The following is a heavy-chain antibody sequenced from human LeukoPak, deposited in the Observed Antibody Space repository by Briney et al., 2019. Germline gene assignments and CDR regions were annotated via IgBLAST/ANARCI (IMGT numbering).Heavy chain of an antibody. V-gene: IGHV1-8*03. CDR2: MNPNSGNT. J-gene: IGHJ4*02. CDR3: ARVHGIAALKLFDY. CDR1: GYTFTSYD. D-gene: IGHD6-6*01. Sequence: ASVKVSCKASGYTFTSYDINWVRQATGQGLEWMGWMNPNSGNTGYAQKFQGRVTITRNTSISTAYMELSSLRSEDTAVYYCARVHGIAALKLFDYWGQGTLVTVSS.